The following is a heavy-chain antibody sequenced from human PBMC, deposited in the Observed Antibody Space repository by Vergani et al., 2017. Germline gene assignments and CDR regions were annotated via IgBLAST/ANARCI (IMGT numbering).Heavy chain of an antibody. Sequence: LQLQESGPGLVKPSETLSLTCTVSGGSISSSSYYWGWIRQAPGKGLEWVGFIRSKAYGGTTEYAASVKGRFTISRDDSKSIAYLQMNSLKTEDTAVYYCTRDAVTIWEHIVVLTAPPVYYYYYYGMDVWGQGTTVTVSS. J-gene: IGHJ6*02. CDR1: GGSISSSSYY. V-gene: IGHV3-49*05. CDR2: IRSKAYGGTT. D-gene: IGHD2-21*02. CDR3: TRDAVTIWEHIVVLTAPPVYYYYYYGMDV.